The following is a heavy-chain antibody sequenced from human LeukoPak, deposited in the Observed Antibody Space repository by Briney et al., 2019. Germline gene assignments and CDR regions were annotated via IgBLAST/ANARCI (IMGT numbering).Heavy chain of an antibody. V-gene: IGHV3-23*01. CDR2: ISGSGGST. Sequence: PGGSLRLSCAASGFTFSSYAMSWVRQAPGKGLEWVSAISGSGGSTYYADSVKGRFTISRDNSKNTLYLQMNSLRAEDTAVYYCAKIAIDIVVVRAATDYWGQGTLVTVSS. D-gene: IGHD2-2*01. CDR3: AKIAIDIVVVRAATDY. CDR1: GFTFSSYA. J-gene: IGHJ4*02.